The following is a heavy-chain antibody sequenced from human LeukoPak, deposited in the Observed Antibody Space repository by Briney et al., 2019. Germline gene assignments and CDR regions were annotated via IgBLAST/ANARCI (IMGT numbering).Heavy chain of an antibody. V-gene: IGHV3-23*01. CDR1: GFPFNTQD. CDR2: MHADGVGT. J-gene: IGHJ4*02. Sequence: PGGSLRLSCAASGFPFNTQDMRWVRQAPGKGLEWVSSMHADGVGTFYADSVRGRFTISRDNSKNTLDLQMNSLRVEDTAVYYCGKGRVSEWGQGTLVTVSS. D-gene: IGHD6-19*01. CDR3: GKGRVSE.